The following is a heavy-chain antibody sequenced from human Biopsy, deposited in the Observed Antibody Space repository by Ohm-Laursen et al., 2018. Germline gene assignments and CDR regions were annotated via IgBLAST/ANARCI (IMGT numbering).Heavy chain of an antibody. CDR2: VSYSGNT. Sequence: SETLSLTCTVSGVSISSYFWSWIRQPLGKGLEWIGYVSYSGNTKYNPSLKSRVIISADTSKNQFSLKPSSVTAADTAMYYCAAYYYDSSGYFYAFHYWGQGTLVTVSS. J-gene: IGHJ4*02. V-gene: IGHV4-59*08. CDR3: AAYYYDSSGYFYAFHY. CDR1: GVSISSYF. D-gene: IGHD3-22*01.